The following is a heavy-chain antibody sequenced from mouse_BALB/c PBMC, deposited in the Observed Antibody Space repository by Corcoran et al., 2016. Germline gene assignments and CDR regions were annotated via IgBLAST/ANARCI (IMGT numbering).Heavy chain of an antibody. J-gene: IGHJ4*01. CDR3: ARWLLYYYAMDY. Sequence: QIQLVQSGPELKKPGETVKISCKDSGYTFTNYGMNWVKQAPGKGLKWMGWINTYTGEPTYADDFKGRFAFSLETSASTAYLQINNLKNEDTATYFCARWLLYYYAMDYWGQGTSVTVSS. CDR2: INTYTGEP. V-gene: IGHV9-3-1*01. D-gene: IGHD2-3*01. CDR1: GYTFTNYG.